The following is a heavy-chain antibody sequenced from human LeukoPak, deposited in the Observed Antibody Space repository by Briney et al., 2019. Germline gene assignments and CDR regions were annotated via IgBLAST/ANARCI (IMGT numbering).Heavy chain of an antibody. CDR3: ARVSSSWLAGGAAFDI. CDR1: GGSISSYY. CDR2: IYYSGST. V-gene: IGHV4-59*01. Sequence: KPSEALSLTCTVSGGSISSYYWSWVRQPPGKGLEWIGYIYYSGSTNYNPSLKSRVTISVDTSKNQFSLKLSSVTAADTAVYYWARVSSSWLAGGAAFDIWGQGTMVTVSS. J-gene: IGHJ3*02. D-gene: IGHD6-13*01.